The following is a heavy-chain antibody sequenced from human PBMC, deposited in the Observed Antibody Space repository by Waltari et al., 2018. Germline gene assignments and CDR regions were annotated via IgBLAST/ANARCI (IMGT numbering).Heavy chain of an antibody. CDR2: IIPIFGTA. Sequence: QVQLVQSGAEVKKPGSSVKVSCKASGGTLSSYAISWVRQAPGQGLEWMGGIIPIFGTANYAQKFQGRVTITTDESTSTAYMELSSLRSEDTAVYYCARHFVRDGYTSGYFDYWGQGTLVTVSS. CDR3: ARHFVRDGYTSGYFDY. CDR1: GGTLSSYA. V-gene: IGHV1-69*05. J-gene: IGHJ4*02. D-gene: IGHD5-12*01.